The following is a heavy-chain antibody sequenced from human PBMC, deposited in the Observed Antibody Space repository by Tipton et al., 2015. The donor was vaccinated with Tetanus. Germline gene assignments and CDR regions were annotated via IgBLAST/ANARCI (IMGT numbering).Heavy chain of an antibody. J-gene: IGHJ1*01. CDR1: GYTFATYW. Sequence: QSGPEVKKPGESLKISCECSGYTFATYWIAWVCQMPGKGLEWMGIIYPGDSETRYSPSFQGHVTMSADKSINTAYLQWSSLKASDTAIYYCARLHLRTFASSSGYWGHGTMVTVSS. D-gene: IGHD6-6*01. V-gene: IGHV5-51*01. CDR3: ARLHLRTFASSSGY. CDR2: IYPGDSET.